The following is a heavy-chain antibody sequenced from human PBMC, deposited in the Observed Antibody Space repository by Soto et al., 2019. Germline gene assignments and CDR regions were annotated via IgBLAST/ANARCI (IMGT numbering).Heavy chain of an antibody. CDR3: ARDCELYYSSGYCLPGFDY. J-gene: IGHJ4*02. CDR1: GGTLSSFA. CDR2: IIPIFATT. Sequence: QVQLVQSGAEVKKPGSSVKVSCKASGGTLSSFAISWVRQAPGQGLEWMGGIIPIFATTTYAQKFQGRVQVTADRSTRKAYMELSSLRSEDTAIYYCARDCELYYSSGYCLPGFDYWGQGTLVTVSS. V-gene: IGHV1-69*06. D-gene: IGHD3-22*01.